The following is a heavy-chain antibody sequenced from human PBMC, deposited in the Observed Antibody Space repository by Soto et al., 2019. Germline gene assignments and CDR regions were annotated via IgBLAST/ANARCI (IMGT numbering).Heavy chain of an antibody. CDR3: AKLGQYIVLMVYANY. J-gene: IGHJ4*02. D-gene: IGHD2-8*01. V-gene: IGHV3-23*01. CDR1: GVTFSSYA. Sequence: GGSLRLSCAASGVTFSSYAMSWVRQAPGKGLEWVSAISGSGGSTYYADSVKGRFTISRDNSKNTLYLQMNSLRAEDTAVYYCAKLGQYIVLMVYANYWGQGTLVTVSS. CDR2: ISGSGGST.